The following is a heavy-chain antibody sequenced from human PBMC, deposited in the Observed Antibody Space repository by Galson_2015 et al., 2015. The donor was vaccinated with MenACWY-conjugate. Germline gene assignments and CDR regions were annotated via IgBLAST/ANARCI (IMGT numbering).Heavy chain of an antibody. J-gene: IGHJ4*02. CDR3: AKDSRYSSSNDCLEYYFDS. D-gene: IGHD2-2*01. CDR2: ISYDGSNI. V-gene: IGHV3-30*18. CDR1: GFTFTNYA. Sequence: SLRLSCAASGFTFTNYAMHWVRQAPGKGLEWVALISYDGSNINYADSVKGRFTISRDNSKNTLYLQMDSLRAEDTAVYYCAKDSRYSSSNDCLEYYFDSWGQGTLVTVSS.